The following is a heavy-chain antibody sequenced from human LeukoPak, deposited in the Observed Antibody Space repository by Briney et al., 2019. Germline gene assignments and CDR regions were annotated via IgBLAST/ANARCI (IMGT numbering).Heavy chain of an antibody. V-gene: IGHV1-3*01. J-gene: IGHJ4*02. CDR1: GYTFASYA. Sequence: GASVKVSCKASGYTFASYAVQWVRQAPGQRFEWMGWINAGNGNTKYSQKFQGRVTITRDTSASIAYMELSSLRSEDTAVYYCARVIPISYYYGAGSYYFDYWGQGTLVTVSS. D-gene: IGHD3-10*01. CDR3: ARVIPISYYYGAGSYYFDY. CDR2: INAGNGNT.